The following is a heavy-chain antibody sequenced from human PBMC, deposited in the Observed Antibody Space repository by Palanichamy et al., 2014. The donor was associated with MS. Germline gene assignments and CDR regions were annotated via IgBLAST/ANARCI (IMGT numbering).Heavy chain of an antibody. D-gene: IGHD5-24*01. Sequence: QVQLAQSGAEVKKPGASVKVSRKASGYTFSRYTFASYDIHWVRQATGQGLEWMGWMNPNSGNTGYAQKFQGRVTMTRNTSIETAYMELSSLKSEDTAMYYCARGNSPNWHFDLWGRGTLVSVSS. CDR3: ARGNSPNWHFDL. CDR1: GYTFSRYTFASYD. J-gene: IGHJ2*01. V-gene: IGHV1-8*01. CDR2: MNPNSGNT.